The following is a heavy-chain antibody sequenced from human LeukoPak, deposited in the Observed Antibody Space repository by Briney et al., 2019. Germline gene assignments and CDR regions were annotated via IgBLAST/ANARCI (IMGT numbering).Heavy chain of an antibody. V-gene: IGHV1-2*02. CDR1: GYTFTGYY. D-gene: IGHD6-19*01. CDR2: ITPNSGDT. CDR3: ARGYSSGWYGYY. J-gene: IGHJ4*02. Sequence: ASVKVSCKASGYTFTGYYIHWVQQAPGQGLEWMGWITPNSGDTNYAQKFQGRVTMTSDTSISTAYMELSRLTSDDTAVYYCARGYSSGWYGYYWGQGTLVTVSS.